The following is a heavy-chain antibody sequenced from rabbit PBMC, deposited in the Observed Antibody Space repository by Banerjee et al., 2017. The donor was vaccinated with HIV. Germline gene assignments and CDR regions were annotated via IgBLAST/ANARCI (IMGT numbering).Heavy chain of an antibody. CDR2: IYTGSSGST. J-gene: IGHJ4*01. Sequence: QEQLEESGGDLVKPEGSLTLTCTASGFSFSSSYWICWVRQAPGKGLEWIGCIYTGSSGSTYYASWAKGRFTISKTSSTTVTLQMTSLTAADTATYFCARELSSDYGFNLWGPGTLVTVS. D-gene: IGHD1-1*01. V-gene: IGHV1S45*01. CDR3: ARELSSDYGFNL. CDR1: GFSFSSSYW.